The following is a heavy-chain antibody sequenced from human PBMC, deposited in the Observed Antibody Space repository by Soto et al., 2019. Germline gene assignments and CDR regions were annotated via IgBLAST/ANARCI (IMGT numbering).Heavy chain of an antibody. CDR2: INPNSGGT. CDR3: ARERYCSSTSCYHFDY. CDR1: GYTFTGYY. Sequence: ASVKVSCKASGYTFTGYYMHWVRQAPGQGLEWMGWINPNSGGTNYAQKFQGWVTMTRDTSISTAYMELSRLRAEDTAVYYCARERYCSSTSCYHFDYWGQGTLVTVSS. J-gene: IGHJ4*02. D-gene: IGHD2-2*01. V-gene: IGHV1-2*04.